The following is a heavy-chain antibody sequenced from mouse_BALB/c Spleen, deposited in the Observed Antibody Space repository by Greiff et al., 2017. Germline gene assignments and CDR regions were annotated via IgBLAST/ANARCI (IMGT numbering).Heavy chain of an antibody. CDR1: GFTFSSYA. V-gene: IGHV5-6-5*01. CDR2: ISSGGST. D-gene: IGHD2-14*01. Sequence: EVKLVESGGGSVKPGGSLKLSCAASGFTFSSYAMSWVRPTPEKGRGWVASISSGGSTYYPDSVKGRFTISRDNARNILYLQMNSLRSEDTAMYYYASSCYRYDDYYAMDYWGQGTSVTVSS. J-gene: IGHJ4*01. CDR3: ASSCYRYDDYYAMDY.